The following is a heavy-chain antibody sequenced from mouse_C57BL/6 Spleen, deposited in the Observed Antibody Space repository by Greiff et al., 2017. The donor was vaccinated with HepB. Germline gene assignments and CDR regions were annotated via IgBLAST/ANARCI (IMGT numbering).Heavy chain of an antibody. CDR3: ARKQTYYSNYDWFAY. V-gene: IGHV2-2*01. CDR2: IWSGGST. CDR1: GFSLTSYG. Sequence: QVQLQQSGPGLVQPSQSLSITCTVSGFSLTSYGVHWVRQSPGKGLERLGVIWSGGSTDYNAAFISRLSISKDNSKSQVFFKMNSLQADDTAIYYCARKQTYYSNYDWFAYWGQGTLVTVSA. J-gene: IGHJ3*01. D-gene: IGHD2-5*01.